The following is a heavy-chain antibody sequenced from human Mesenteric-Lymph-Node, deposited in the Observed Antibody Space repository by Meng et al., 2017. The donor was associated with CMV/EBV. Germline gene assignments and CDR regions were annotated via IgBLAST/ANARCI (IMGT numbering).Heavy chain of an antibody. V-gene: IGHV3-7*01. CDR1: GFTFSSYW. CDR3: ARGRIGYSFGSGQYYFYGMDV. J-gene: IGHJ6*02. CDR2: IKQDGSEK. Sequence: GESLKISCAASGFTFSSYWMSWVRQAPGKGLEWVANIKQDGSEKYYVDSVKGRFTISRDNAENSLYLQMNSLRAEDTAVYYCARGRIGYSFGSGQYYFYGMDVWGQGATVTVSS. D-gene: IGHD5-18*01.